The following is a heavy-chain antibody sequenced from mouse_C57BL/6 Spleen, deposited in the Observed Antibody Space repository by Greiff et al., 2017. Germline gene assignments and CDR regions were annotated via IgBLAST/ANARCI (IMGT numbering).Heavy chain of an antibody. CDR3: AASSGSLYAMDY. J-gene: IGHJ4*01. Sequence: QVQLQQPGAELVKPGASVKLSCKASGYTFTSYWMHWVKQRPGQGLEWIGMIHPNSGSTNYNEKFKSKATLTVDKSSSPAYMQLSSLTSEDSAVYYCAASSGSLYAMDYWGQGTSVTVSS. V-gene: IGHV1-64*01. CDR1: GYTFTSYW. CDR2: IHPNSGST. D-gene: IGHD3-2*02.